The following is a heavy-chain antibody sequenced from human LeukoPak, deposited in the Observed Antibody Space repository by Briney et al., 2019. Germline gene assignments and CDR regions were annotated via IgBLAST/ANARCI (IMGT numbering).Heavy chain of an antibody. Sequence: GGPLRLSCAASGFTISSNYMSWVRQAPGKGLEWVSVVYSGGSTYYADSVKGRFTISRDNSKNTLYHQMNSLRAEDTAVYYCARVIVGATTFYYYYMDVWGKGTTVTVSS. J-gene: IGHJ6*03. V-gene: IGHV3-53*01. D-gene: IGHD1-26*01. CDR1: GFTISSNY. CDR3: ARVIVGATTFYYYYMDV. CDR2: VYSGGST.